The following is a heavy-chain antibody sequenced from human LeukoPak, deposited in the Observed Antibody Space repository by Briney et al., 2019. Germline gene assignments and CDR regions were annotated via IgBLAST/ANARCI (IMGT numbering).Heavy chain of an antibody. CDR2: IKYDGSEK. D-gene: IGHD2-2*01. CDR1: GFTFSSYW. CDR3: AREGVPFARDY. J-gene: IGHJ4*02. Sequence: PGGSPRLSCAASGFTFSSYWMSWVRQPPGKGLQWVANIKYDGSEKNYVDSVKGRFTISRDNANNALYLQMNILRAEDTAVYYCAREGVPFARDYWGQGTLDTVSS. V-gene: IGHV3-7*01.